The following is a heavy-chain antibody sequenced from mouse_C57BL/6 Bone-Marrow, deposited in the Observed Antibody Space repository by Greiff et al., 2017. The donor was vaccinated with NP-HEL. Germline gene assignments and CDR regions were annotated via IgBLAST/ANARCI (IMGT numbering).Heavy chain of an antibody. V-gene: IGHV1-76*01. CDR2: IYPGSGNT. CDR3: ARCYYGNPFDY. Sequence: QVQLQQSGAELVRPGASVKLSCKASGYTFTDYYINWVKQRPGQGLEWIARIYPGSGNTYYNEKFKGKATLTAEKSSSTAYMQLSSLTSEDSAVYFCARCYYGNPFDYWGQGTTLTVSS. J-gene: IGHJ2*01. CDR1: GYTFTDYY. D-gene: IGHD2-1*01.